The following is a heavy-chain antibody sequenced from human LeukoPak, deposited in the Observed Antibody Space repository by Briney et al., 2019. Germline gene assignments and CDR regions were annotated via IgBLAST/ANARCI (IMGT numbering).Heavy chain of an antibody. CDR1: GYTFTSYG. V-gene: IGHV1-18*01. Sequence: GASVKVSCRASGYTFTSYGISWVRQAPGQGLEWMGWISAYNGNTNYAQKLQGRVTMTTDTSTSTAYMELRSLSYDDTATYYCARDWPTVIADYWGQGTLVTVSS. J-gene: IGHJ4*02. CDR3: ARDWPTVIADY. D-gene: IGHD4-11*01. CDR2: ISAYNGNT.